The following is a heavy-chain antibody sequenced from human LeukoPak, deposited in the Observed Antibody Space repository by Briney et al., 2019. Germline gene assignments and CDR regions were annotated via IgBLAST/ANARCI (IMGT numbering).Heavy chain of an antibody. D-gene: IGHD1-26*01. CDR1: GGSISSYY. CDR2: IYYSGRT. V-gene: IGHV4-59*01. J-gene: IGHJ3*02. CDR3: ARDRGSYLPGGAFDI. Sequence: SETLSLTCTVSGGSISSYYWSWIRQPPGKGLEWIGCIYYSGRTNYNPSLKSRVTISVDTSKNQFSLKLSSVTAADTAVYYCARDRGSYLPGGAFDIWGQGTMVTVSS.